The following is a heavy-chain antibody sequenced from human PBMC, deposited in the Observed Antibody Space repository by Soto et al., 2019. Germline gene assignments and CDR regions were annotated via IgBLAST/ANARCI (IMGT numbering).Heavy chain of an antibody. Sequence: QVQLQQSGPGLVKPSQTLSLTCAISGDSVSNNSVAWSWIRQSPSRGLEWLGRTFYRSKWYNDYAESVKGRITISPDTTKNQFSLQLNFVTPEDTAVYFCARVGSDWAPFHYWGQGTLVTVSS. CDR3: ARVGSDWAPFHY. V-gene: IGHV6-1*01. CDR2: TFYRSKWYN. D-gene: IGHD6-19*01. J-gene: IGHJ4*02. CDR1: GDSVSNNSVA.